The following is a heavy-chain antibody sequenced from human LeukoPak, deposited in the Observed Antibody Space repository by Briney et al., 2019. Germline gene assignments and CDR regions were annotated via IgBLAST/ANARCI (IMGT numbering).Heavy chain of an antibody. CDR2: ISTSGST. CDR1: GGSVTSGSYY. Sequence: SETLSLTCSVSGGSVTSGSYYWSWIRQPAGKGLEWIGRISTSGSTNYNPSLKSRVTMSLDTSKNQFSLKLNSLTAADTAVYYCARGAALAIDCWGQGALVTVSS. V-gene: IGHV4-61*02. J-gene: IGHJ4*02. D-gene: IGHD2-15*01. CDR3: ARGAALAIDC.